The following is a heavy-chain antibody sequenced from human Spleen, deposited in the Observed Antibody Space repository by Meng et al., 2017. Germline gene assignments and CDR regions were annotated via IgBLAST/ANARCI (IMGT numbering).Heavy chain of an antibody. D-gene: IGHD6-19*01. CDR1: GGSISSGAYY. V-gene: IGHV4-31*01. CDR2: IYYSGST. CDR3: ASSGWYRGPNYFDY. Sequence: QVPLQESGPGLVKPSHTLSLTCTVSGGSISSGAYYWSWIRQHPGKGLEWIGYIYYSGSTYYNPSLKSLVTISVDPSKNQFSLMVSSVTAADTAVYYCASSGWYRGPNYFDYWGQGTLVTVSS. J-gene: IGHJ4*01.